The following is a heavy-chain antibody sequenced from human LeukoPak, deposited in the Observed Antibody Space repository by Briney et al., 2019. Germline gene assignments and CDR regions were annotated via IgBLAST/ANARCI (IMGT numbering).Heavy chain of an antibody. CDR2: ISYDGSNK. CDR1: GFTFSRYA. D-gene: IGHD3-10*01. V-gene: IGHV3-30*14. Sequence: PSGGSLRLSCAASGFTFSRYAMHWVRQAPGKGLEWVALISYDGSNKYYADSVKGRFTISRDISKNTLHFQMNSLRAEDTAVYYCARESYDTHAFDIWGQGTMVTVSS. CDR3: ARESYDTHAFDI. J-gene: IGHJ3*02.